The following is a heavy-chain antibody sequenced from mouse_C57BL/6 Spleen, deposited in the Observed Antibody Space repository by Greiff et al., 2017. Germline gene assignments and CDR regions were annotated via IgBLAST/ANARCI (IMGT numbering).Heavy chain of an antibody. CDR2: IDPSDSYT. V-gene: IGHV1-59*01. D-gene: IGHD2-5*01. CDR1: GYTFTSYW. J-gene: IGHJ2*01. Sequence: QVQLQQPGAELVRPGTSVKLSCKASGYTFTSYWMHWVKQRPGQGLEWIGVIDPSDSYTNYNQKFKGKATLTVDTSSSTAYMQLSSLTSEDSAVYYCARREAYYSNYEGGFLDYWGQGTTLTVSS. CDR3: ARREAYYSNYEGGFLDY.